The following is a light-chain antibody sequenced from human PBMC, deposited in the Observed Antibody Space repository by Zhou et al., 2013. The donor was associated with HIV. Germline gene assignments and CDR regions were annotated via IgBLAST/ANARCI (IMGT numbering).Light chain of an antibody. CDR1: QSFSSN. CDR2: DVS. V-gene: IGKV3-15*01. CDR3: QQYRDWPLT. J-gene: IGKJ4*01. Sequence: EIVMTQSPATLSVSPGEGATLSCRASQSFSSNLAWYQQKPGQAPSLLIYDVSTRATGVPARFSGSGSGTEFTLTISSMLSEDFAVYYCQQYRDWPLTFGGGTKVEIK.